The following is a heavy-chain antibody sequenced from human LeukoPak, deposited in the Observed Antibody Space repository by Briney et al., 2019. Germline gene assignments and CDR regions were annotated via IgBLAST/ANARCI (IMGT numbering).Heavy chain of an antibody. V-gene: IGHV1-18*01. CDR1: GYTFTSYG. D-gene: IGHD2-21*02. J-gene: IGHJ6*02. CDR2: ISANNGNT. CDR3: ARDELLGYGMDV. Sequence: GASVKVSCKASGYTFTSYGFSWVRQAPGQGLEWMGWISANNGNTNYTQNLQGRVTMTTDTSTSTAYMELRSLRSDDTAVYYCARDELLGYGMDVWGQGTTVTVSS.